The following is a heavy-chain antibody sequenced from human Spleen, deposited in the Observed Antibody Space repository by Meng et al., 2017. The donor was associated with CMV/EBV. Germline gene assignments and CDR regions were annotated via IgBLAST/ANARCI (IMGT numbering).Heavy chain of an antibody. J-gene: IGHJ2*01. CDR1: TVSSNY. Sequence: TVSSNYMTWVRQAPGKGLEWVSVIYSGGSTYYADSVKGRFTISRDNSKNTLYLQMNSLRAEDAAVYYCARAGYYDSGGYYRNNWYFDLWGRGTLVTVSS. CDR2: IYSGGST. D-gene: IGHD3-22*01. V-gene: IGHV3-53*01. CDR3: ARAGYYDSGGYYRNNWYFDL.